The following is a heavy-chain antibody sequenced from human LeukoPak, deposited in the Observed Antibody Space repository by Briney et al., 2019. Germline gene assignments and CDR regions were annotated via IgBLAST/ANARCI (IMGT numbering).Heavy chain of an antibody. J-gene: IGHJ4*02. CDR2: IYTTGST. CDR3: ARDGFYDSSGYYYNWVFDY. V-gene: IGHV4-4*07. D-gene: IGHD3-22*01. Sequence: SETLSPARTVSGGSISSDYWSWMRQPAGKGLEWIGRIYTTGSTYYNHFLKSRVTMAVDTSKNQFSLRLSSVTAADTAVYYCARDGFYDSSGYYYNWVFDYWGQGTLVTVSS. CDR1: GGSISSDY.